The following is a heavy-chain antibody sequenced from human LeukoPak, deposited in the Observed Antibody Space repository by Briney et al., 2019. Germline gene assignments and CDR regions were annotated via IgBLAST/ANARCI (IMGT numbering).Heavy chain of an antibody. J-gene: IGHJ6*02. CDR1: GFTFSSYA. V-gene: IGHV3-30-3*01. D-gene: IGHD3-3*01. Sequence: GGSLRLSCAASGFTFSSYAMHWVRQAPGKGLEWVAVISYDGSDEYYADSVKGRFTISRDNSKNTLYLQMNSLRAEDTAVYYCAREYYDFWSGYLYYYYYYGMDVWGQGTTVTVSS. CDR3: AREYYDFWSGYLYYYYYYGMDV. CDR2: ISYDGSDE.